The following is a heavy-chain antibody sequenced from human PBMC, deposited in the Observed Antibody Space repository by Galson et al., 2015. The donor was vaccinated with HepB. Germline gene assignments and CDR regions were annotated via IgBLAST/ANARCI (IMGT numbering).Heavy chain of an antibody. CDR2: IVVGSGDT. CDR3: AADSVVLVRSGPRGDI. D-gene: IGHD6-6*01. V-gene: IGHV1-58*02. CDR1: GFTFTSSA. Sequence: SVKVSCKASGFTFTSSAMQWVRQARGQRLEWIGWIVVGSGDTNYAQKFQERVTITRDMSTSTAYMELSSLRSEDTAVYYCAADSVVLVRSGPRGDIWGQGTMVTVSS. J-gene: IGHJ3*02.